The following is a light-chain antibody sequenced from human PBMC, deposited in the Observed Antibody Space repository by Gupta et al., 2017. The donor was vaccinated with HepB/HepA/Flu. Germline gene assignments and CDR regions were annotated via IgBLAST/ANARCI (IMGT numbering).Light chain of an antibody. CDR3: QQDNNWRFT. CDR1: QSLSSN. CDR2: GAS. Sequence: EIMMTQSPATLSVSPGERATLSCRASQSLSSNLAWYQQKPGQAPRLLIYGASTRATGIPARFSGSGSGTEFTLTISSLQSEDFAVYYCQQDNNWRFTFGQGTHLEIK. V-gene: IGKV3-15*01. J-gene: IGKJ5*01.